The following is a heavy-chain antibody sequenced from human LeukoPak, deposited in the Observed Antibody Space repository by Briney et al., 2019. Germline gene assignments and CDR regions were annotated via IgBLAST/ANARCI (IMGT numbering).Heavy chain of an antibody. D-gene: IGHD6-13*01. V-gene: IGHV4-39*07. J-gene: IGHJ4*02. Sequence: SETLSLTCTVSGGSISSSSYYWGWLRQPPGKGLEWIGSIYYSGSTYYNPSLKSRVTISVDTSKNQFSLKLSSVTAADTAVYYCARVGGMGSSWYDFDYWGQGTLVTVSS. CDR2: IYYSGST. CDR1: GGSISSSSYY. CDR3: ARVGGMGSSWYDFDY.